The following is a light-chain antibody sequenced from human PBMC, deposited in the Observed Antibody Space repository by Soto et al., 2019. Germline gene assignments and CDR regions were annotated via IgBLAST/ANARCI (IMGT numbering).Light chain of an antibody. CDR3: QQYGGSPRS. CDR1: HNIGSSY. Sequence: EIVLTHSPGTLSFSAGERATLSCSASHNIGSSYLAWYQQKPGQAPRLLIFGAYNRATGIPARFSGSGSGTDFTLTITTLEPDDFAVYYCQQYGGSPRSFSQGNKLEIK. V-gene: IGKV3-20*01. J-gene: IGKJ2*03. CDR2: GAY.